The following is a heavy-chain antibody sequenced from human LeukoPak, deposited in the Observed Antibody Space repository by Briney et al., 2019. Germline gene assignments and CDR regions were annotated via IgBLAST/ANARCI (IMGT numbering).Heavy chain of an antibody. CDR2: ISYDGSNK. V-gene: IGHV3-30-3*01. CDR1: GFTFSSYA. Sequence: PGGSLRLSCAASGFTFSSYAMHWVRQAPGKGLEWVAVISYDGSNKYYADSVKGRFTISRDNSKNTLYLQMNSLRAEDTAVYYCARGGSSSWYFDYWGQGTLVTVSS. D-gene: IGHD6-13*01. CDR3: ARGGSSSWYFDY. J-gene: IGHJ4*02.